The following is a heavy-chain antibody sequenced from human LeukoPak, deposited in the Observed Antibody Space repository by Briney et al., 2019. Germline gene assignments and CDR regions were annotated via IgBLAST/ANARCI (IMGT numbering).Heavy chain of an antibody. CDR3: ARDQGSGYDLVPYYDYYMDV. CDR2: ITSTSRYI. CDR1: GFTFSIYN. Sequence: GGCLRLSCAASGFTFSIYNMNWVRQAPGKGLEWVSSITSTSRYIYYGDSVKGRFTISRDNAKNSLYLQMNSLRAEDTAVYYCARDQGSGYDLVPYYDYYMDVWGKGTTVTVSS. D-gene: IGHD5-12*01. V-gene: IGHV3-21*01. J-gene: IGHJ6*03.